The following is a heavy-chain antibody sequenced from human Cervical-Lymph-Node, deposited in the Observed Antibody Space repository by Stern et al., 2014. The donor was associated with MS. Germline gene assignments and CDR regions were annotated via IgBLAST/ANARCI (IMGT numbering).Heavy chain of an antibody. Sequence: EVQLVQSGPGVKEPGESLKISCQASGYNFPNYWFAWVRQVPGKGLEWLGTIYPDTSETLYSPSFQGQVTISADKSINTAYLRWSSLKASDTAIYFCARVGSVEPATITSGKAHFDYWGQGTLVTVS. CDR3: ARVGSVEPATITSGKAHFDY. CDR2: IYPDTSET. V-gene: IGHV5-51*01. J-gene: IGHJ4*02. CDR1: GYNFPNYW. D-gene: IGHD5-18*01.